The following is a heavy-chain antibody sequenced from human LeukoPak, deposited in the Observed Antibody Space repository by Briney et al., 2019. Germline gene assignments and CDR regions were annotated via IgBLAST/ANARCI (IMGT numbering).Heavy chain of an antibody. D-gene: IGHD4-23*01. Sequence: SVKVSCKASGGTFTSHAINWVRQAPGQGLEWMGGIIPIFGTPKYAQRFQGRLTITAVESMTTTYMELSSLRADDTAVYYCARGWLAASTALTPYNYGGQGTLVTVSS. CDR1: GGTFTSHA. CDR2: IIPIFGTP. CDR3: ARGWLAASTALTPYNY. V-gene: IGHV1-69*13. J-gene: IGHJ4*02.